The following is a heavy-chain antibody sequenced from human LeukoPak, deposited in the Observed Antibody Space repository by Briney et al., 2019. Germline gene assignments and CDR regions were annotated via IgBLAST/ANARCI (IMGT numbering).Heavy chain of an antibody. V-gene: IGHV4-4*07. Sequence: PSETLSLTCTVSGGSITSYYWSWIRQPAGKGLEWIGLIYTSGYTNYNPSLKSRVTMSVDTSKNQFSLKLSSVTAADTAVYYCARHRSYYYGSGRAGGRTEIEYWGQGTLVTVSS. J-gene: IGHJ4*02. D-gene: IGHD3-10*01. CDR1: GGSITSYY. CDR3: ARHRSYYYGSGRAGGRTEIEY. CDR2: IYTSGYT.